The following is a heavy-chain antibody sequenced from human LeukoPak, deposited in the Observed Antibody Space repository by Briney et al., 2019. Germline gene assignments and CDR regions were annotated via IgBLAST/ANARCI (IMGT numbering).Heavy chain of an antibody. Sequence: SQTLSLTCAISGDSVSSNSAAWNWIRQSPSRGLEWLGRTYYRSKWYNDYAVSVKSRITINPDTSKNQFSLQLNSVTPEDTAVYYCARDHAEMATIFPWVKSWPLYNWFDPWGQGTLVTVSS. CDR2: TYYRSKWYN. V-gene: IGHV6-1*01. CDR3: ARDHAEMATIFPWVKSWPLYNWFDP. D-gene: IGHD5-24*01. J-gene: IGHJ5*02. CDR1: GDSVSSNSAA.